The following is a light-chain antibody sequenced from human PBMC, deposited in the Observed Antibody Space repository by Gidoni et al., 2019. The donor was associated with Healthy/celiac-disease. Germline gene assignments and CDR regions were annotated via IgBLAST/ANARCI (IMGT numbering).Light chain of an antibody. Sequence: DIQLTQSPSSLSVSVGDRVTITCRASQGISNYLAWYQQKPGKVPKLLIYAASTLQSGVPSRFSGSGSGKDFTLTISSLQTEDVATYYCQKYNSAPWTFGQGTKVEIK. J-gene: IGKJ1*01. CDR1: QGISNY. CDR2: AAS. V-gene: IGKV1-27*01. CDR3: QKYNSAPWT.